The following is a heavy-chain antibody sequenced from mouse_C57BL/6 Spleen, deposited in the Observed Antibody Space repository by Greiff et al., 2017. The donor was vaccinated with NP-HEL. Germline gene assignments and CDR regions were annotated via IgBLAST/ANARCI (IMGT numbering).Heavy chain of an antibody. Sequence: EVHLVESGGGLVKPGGSLKLSCAASGFTFSSYAMSWVRQTPEKRLEWVATISDGGSYTYYPDNVKGRFTISRDNAKNNRYLQMSHLKSEDTAMYYCARDIITTGGFAYWGQGTLVTVSA. CDR3: ARDIITTGGFAY. V-gene: IGHV5-4*01. J-gene: IGHJ3*01. CDR1: GFTFSSYA. CDR2: ISDGGSYT. D-gene: IGHD1-1*01.